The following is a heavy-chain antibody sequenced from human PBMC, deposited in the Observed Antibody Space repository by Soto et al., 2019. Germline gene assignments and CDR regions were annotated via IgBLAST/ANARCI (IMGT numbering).Heavy chain of an antibody. D-gene: IGHD2-21*01. V-gene: IGHV3-53*01. CDR2: IYSGGST. CDR1: GFTVSSNY. CDR3: ARTGDGYNEGFDY. Sequence: LRLSCAASGFTVSSNYMSWVRQAPGKGLEWVSVIYSGGSTYYADYVKGQFTISRDNSKNTLYLHMNGLRAEDTALYYCARTGDGYNEGFDYWGQGTLVTVSS. J-gene: IGHJ4*02.